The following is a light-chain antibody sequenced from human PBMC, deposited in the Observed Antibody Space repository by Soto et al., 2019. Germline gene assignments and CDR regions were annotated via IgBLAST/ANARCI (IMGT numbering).Light chain of an antibody. CDR3: AAWDDSLNGYV. CDR2: GSD. CDR1: SSNIGSKT. V-gene: IGLV1-44*01. J-gene: IGLJ1*01. Sequence: QSVLTQPPSASGTPGQRVTISCSGSSSNIGSKTVNWYQQLPGTAPKLLIYGSDQRPSGVPDRFSGSKSGTSASLAISGLXSEDEAHYYCAAWDDSLNGYVFGTGTRSPS.